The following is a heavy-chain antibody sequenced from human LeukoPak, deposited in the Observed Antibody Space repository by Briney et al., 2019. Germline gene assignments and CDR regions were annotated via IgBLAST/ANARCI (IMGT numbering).Heavy chain of an antibody. CDR3: ATHELKDAFDI. CDR2: INWSSSQI. V-gene: IGHV3-9*01. CDR1: GFTFEDYA. Sequence: GGSLRLSCAASGFTFEDYAIHWVRQVSGKGLEWVAGINWSSSQIAYADSVKGRFTISRDNAKKSLYLQMNSLRAEDTAVYYCATHELKDAFDIWGQGTMVTVSS. J-gene: IGHJ3*02. D-gene: IGHD3-10*01.